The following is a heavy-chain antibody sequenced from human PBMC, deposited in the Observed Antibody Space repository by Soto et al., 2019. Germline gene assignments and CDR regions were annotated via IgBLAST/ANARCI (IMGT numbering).Heavy chain of an antibody. CDR1: GFSLSTSGMR. J-gene: IGHJ4*02. Sequence: SGPTLVNPTQTLTLTCTFSGFSLSTSGMRVNWIRQPPGKALEWLARIDWDDDKFYSTSLKTRLTISKDTSKNQVVLTMTNMAPVDTATYYCARLRSSSPHFDYWGQGTLVTAPQ. V-gene: IGHV2-70*04. CDR2: IDWDDDK. CDR3: ARLRSSSPHFDY. D-gene: IGHD6-6*01.